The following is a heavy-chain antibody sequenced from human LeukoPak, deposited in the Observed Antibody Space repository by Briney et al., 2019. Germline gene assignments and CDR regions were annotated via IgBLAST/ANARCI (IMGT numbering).Heavy chain of an antibody. V-gene: IGHV4-59*01. CDR2: IYYSGST. CDR1: GGSISSYY. J-gene: IGHJ4*02. Sequence: SETLSLTCTVSGGSISSYYWSWIRQPPGKGLGWIGYIYYSGSTNYNPSLKSRVTISVDTSKNQFSLKLSSVTAADTAVYYCARGWAYYYGSGRPTPFDYWGQGTLVTVSS. D-gene: IGHD3-10*01. CDR3: ARGWAYYYGSGRPTPFDY.